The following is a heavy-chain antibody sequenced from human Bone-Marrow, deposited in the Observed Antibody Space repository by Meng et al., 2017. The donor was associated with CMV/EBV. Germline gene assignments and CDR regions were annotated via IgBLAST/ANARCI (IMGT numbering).Heavy chain of an antibody. Sequence: GESLKISCAASGFTFSSYAMHWVRQAPGKGLEWVAVISYDGSNKYYADSVKGRFTISRDNSKNTLYLQMNSLRAEDTAVYYCAKGLIAAASGFDYWGQATLVTVSS. D-gene: IGHD6-13*01. CDR1: GFTFSSYA. CDR2: ISYDGSNK. V-gene: IGHV3-30-3*01. J-gene: IGHJ4*02. CDR3: AKGLIAAASGFDY.